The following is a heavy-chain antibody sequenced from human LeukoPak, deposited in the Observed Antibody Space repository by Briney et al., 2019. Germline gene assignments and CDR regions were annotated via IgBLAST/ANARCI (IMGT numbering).Heavy chain of an antibody. J-gene: IGHJ1*01. Sequence: PWETLSPTWAPSVGPLSSYYCSWLRHPPGARPECIGYIYYTGSTNYNPSLKSRVTISLDSSTNQLSLNLHSLTPADTAVYYCVRHYYDSGTAKGYFQHWGQGTLVTVSS. CDR3: VRHYYDSGTAKGYFQH. CDR2: IYYTGST. CDR1: VGPLSSYY. D-gene: IGHD3-10*01. V-gene: IGHV4-59*01.